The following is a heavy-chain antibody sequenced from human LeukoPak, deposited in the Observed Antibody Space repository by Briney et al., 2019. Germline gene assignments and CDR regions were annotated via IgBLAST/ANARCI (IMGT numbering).Heavy chain of an antibody. CDR1: GSTFSNYE. V-gene: IGHV3-48*03. CDR3: ATGTIYY. D-gene: IGHD1-1*01. J-gene: IGHJ4*02. Sequence: GGSLRLSCAASGSTFSNYEVNWVRQAPGKGLEWVSYISTSGSTIYYADSVKGRFTISRDNAKNSVYLQMNSLRAEDTAAYYCATGTIYYWGQGALVTVSS. CDR2: ISTSGSTI.